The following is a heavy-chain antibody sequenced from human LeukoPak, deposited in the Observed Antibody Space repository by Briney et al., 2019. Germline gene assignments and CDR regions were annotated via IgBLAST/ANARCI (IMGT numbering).Heavy chain of an antibody. CDR3: ARGWDYYDSSGYYYDY. CDR1: GYTFTSYG. Sequence: GASVKVSCKASGYTFTSYGISWVRQAPGQGLEWMGWISAYNGNTNYAQKLQGRVTMTTDTSTSTAYMELRSLRSDDTAVYYCARGWDYYDSSGYYYDYWGQGTLVTVSS. D-gene: IGHD3-22*01. CDR2: ISAYNGNT. V-gene: IGHV1-18*01. J-gene: IGHJ4*02.